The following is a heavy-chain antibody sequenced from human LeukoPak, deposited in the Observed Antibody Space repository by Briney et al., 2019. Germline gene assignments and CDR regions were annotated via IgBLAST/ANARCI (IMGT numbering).Heavy chain of an antibody. CDR3: AKDSHWILFDD. Sequence: PGRTLRLSCSASGFTFTTYGMTWVRQAQGKGLEWVSGIGGSGTRTYYADSVKGRFTISRDNSKNTLYLQMNSLRDEDTAVYYCAKDSHWILFDDWGQGTLVTVSS. J-gene: IGHJ4*02. CDR1: GFTFTTYG. V-gene: IGHV3-23*01. CDR2: IGGSGTRT. D-gene: IGHD2-2*03.